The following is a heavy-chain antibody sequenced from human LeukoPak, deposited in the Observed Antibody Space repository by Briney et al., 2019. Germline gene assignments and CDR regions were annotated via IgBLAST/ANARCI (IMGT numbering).Heavy chain of an antibody. Sequence: GASVKVSCKASGYTFTGYYMHWVRQAPGQGPEWMGWINPNSGGTNYAQKFQGRVTMTRDTSISTAYMELSRLRSDDTAVYYCAREDYGYCSGGSCYHDYWGQGTLVTVSS. D-gene: IGHD2-15*01. CDR3: AREDYGYCSGGSCYHDY. CDR2: INPNSGGT. V-gene: IGHV1-2*02. J-gene: IGHJ4*02. CDR1: GYTFTGYY.